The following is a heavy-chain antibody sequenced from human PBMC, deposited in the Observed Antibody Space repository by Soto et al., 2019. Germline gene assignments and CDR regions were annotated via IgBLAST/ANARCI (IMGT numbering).Heavy chain of an antibody. J-gene: IGHJ4*02. CDR2: ISYDGSNK. CDR1: GFTFSTYG. D-gene: IGHD2-21*01. CDR3: AKRISGQGIDY. V-gene: IGHV3-30*18. Sequence: QVQLVESGGGVVQPGRSLRLSCAVSGFTFSTYGMHWVRQAPGKGLEWGAVISYDGSNKYYADSVKGRFTISRDNSKNTLYLQMNSLRAEDTAMYYCAKRISGQGIDYWGQGTLVTVSS.